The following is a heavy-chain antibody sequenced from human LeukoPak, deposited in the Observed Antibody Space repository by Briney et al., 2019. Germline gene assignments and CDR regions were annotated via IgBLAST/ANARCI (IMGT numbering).Heavy chain of an antibody. D-gene: IGHD6-19*01. J-gene: IGHJ4*02. CDR3: VKRTVAGQFDY. V-gene: IGHV3-23*01. Sequence: PGGSLRLSCAASGFTFSSYAMSWVRQAPGKGLDWVSAIDGSGANTFYADSVKGRFTISRDNSKNTLYLQMNSLRAEDTALYFCVKRTVAGQFDYWDQGTLVTVSS. CDR2: IDGSGANT. CDR1: GFTFSSYA.